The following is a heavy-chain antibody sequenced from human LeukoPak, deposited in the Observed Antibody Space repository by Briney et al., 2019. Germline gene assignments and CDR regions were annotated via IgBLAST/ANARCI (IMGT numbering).Heavy chain of an antibody. CDR2: IKQDGSEK. CDR3: ARGYCSSTSCYGRLYYFDY. Sequence: GSLRLSCAASGFTFSSYWMSWVRQAPGKGLEWVANIKQDGSEKYYVDSVKGRFTISRDNAKNSLYLQMNSLRAEDTAVYYCARGYCSSTSCYGRLYYFDYWGQGTLVTVSS. D-gene: IGHD2-2*01. J-gene: IGHJ4*02. V-gene: IGHV3-7*01. CDR1: GFTFSSYW.